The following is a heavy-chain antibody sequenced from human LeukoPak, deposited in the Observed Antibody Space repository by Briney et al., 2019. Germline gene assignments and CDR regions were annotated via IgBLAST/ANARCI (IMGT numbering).Heavy chain of an antibody. CDR1: GFTFGNHA. J-gene: IGHJ4*02. D-gene: IGHD5-18*01. Sequence: GGSLRLSCAATGFTFGNHAMYWVRQAPGKGLEWVASIFGSGGSPHYVDPVKGRFTISRDNAPNTVYLQINNLRAEDTAVYYCGKTTVGYSSGQKPAWPVDYWGQGTRVAVSS. CDR2: IFGSGGSP. V-gene: IGHV3-23*01. CDR3: GKTTVGYSSGQKPAWPVDY.